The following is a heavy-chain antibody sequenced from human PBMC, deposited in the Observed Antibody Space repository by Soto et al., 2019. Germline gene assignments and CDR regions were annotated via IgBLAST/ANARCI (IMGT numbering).Heavy chain of an antibody. CDR2: ISAYNGNK. J-gene: IGHJ6*02. Sequence: ASVKVSCKASGYTFTSYGISWVRQAPGQGLEGMGWISAYNGNKNYAQKLQGRVTMTTDTSTSTAYMELRSLRSDDTAVYYCARESNVDTAMVGTYYYFGMDVWGQGTTVTVSS. CDR1: GYTFTSYG. D-gene: IGHD5-18*01. V-gene: IGHV1-18*04. CDR3: ARESNVDTAMVGTYYYFGMDV.